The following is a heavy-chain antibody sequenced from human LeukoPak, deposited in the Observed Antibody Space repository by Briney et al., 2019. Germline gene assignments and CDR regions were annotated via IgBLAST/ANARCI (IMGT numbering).Heavy chain of an antibody. J-gene: IGHJ4*02. CDR1: GFTFSSYG. CDR3: ARDHGSGSTDYFGY. D-gene: IGHD3-22*01. V-gene: IGHV3-30*03. CDR2: ISYDGSNK. Sequence: PGGSLRLSCAASGFTFSSYGMHWVRQAPGKGLEWVAVISYDGSNKYYADSVKGRFTISRDNSKNTLYLQMKSLRVEDTAVYYCARDHGSGSTDYFGYWGQGTLVTVSS.